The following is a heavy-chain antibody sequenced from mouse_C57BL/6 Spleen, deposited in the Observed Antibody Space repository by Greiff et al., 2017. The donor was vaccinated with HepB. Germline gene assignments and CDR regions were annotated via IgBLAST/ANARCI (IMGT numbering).Heavy chain of an antibody. Sequence: LQESGPELVKPGASVKISCKASGYAFSSSWMNWVKQRPGKGLEWIGRIYPGDGDTNYNGKFKGKATLTADKSSSTAYMQLSSLTSEDSAVYFCARRGKGYWYFDVWGTGTTVTVSS. CDR1: GYAFSSSW. CDR2: IYPGDGDT. CDR3: ARRGKGYWYFDV. V-gene: IGHV1-82*01. J-gene: IGHJ1*03.